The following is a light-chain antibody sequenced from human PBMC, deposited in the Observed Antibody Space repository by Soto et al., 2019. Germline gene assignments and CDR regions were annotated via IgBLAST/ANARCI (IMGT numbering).Light chain of an antibody. J-gene: IGLJ3*02. CDR3: CSYGGSYTWV. V-gene: IGLV2-11*01. CDR2: DGS. CDR1: SGDVGGYNF. Sequence: QSALTQPRSVSGSPGQSVTISCTGTSGDVGGYNFVSWYQQHPGKAPTLMIFDGSKRPSGVPDRFSGSKSGNTASLTISGLQAEDEADYYCCSYGGSYTWVFGGGTKLTVL.